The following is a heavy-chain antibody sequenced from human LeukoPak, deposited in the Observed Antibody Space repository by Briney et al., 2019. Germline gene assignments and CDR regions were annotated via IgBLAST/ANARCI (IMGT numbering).Heavy chain of an antibody. J-gene: IGHJ4*02. CDR1: GGSISSSSYY. CDR2: IYYSGST. CDR3: ARVRWDWDYDILTDFRARYFDY. V-gene: IGHV4-39*07. D-gene: IGHD3-9*01. Sequence: PSETLSLTCTVSGGSISSSSYYWGWIRQPPGKGLEWIGSIYYSGSTYYNPSLKSRVTISVDTSKNQFSLKLSSVTAADTAVYYCARVRWDWDYDILTDFRARYFDYWGQGTLVTVSS.